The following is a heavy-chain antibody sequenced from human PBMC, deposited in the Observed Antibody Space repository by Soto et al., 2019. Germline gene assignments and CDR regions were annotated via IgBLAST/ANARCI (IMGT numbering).Heavy chain of an antibody. CDR1: GGTLSRHA. D-gene: IGHD3-22*01. Sequence: QVQLVQSGAEVRKPGSSVKVSCKASGGTLSRHAISWVRQAPGQGHEWMGGIIPIFGTANHAQKFQGRVTIIADESTSTVYMELSSLRSEDTAMYYCARGWGYDSNDYYYAYWGQGTLVIVSS. CDR2: IIPIFGTA. V-gene: IGHV1-69*01. CDR3: ARGWGYDSNDYYYAY. J-gene: IGHJ4*02.